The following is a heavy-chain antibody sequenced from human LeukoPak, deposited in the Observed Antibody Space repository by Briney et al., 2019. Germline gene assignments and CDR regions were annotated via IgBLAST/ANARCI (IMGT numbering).Heavy chain of an antibody. V-gene: IGHV3-23*01. CDR1: GFTFSAYA. CDR3: ARRYCSAGSCYSGANY. D-gene: IGHD2-15*01. J-gene: IGHJ4*02. CDR2: ISGSGGGT. Sequence: PGGSLRLSCVASGFTFSAYAMSWVRQAPGKGLEWVSAISGSGGGTYYADSVKGRFTISRDNSKNTLYLQMISLRAEDTALYYCARRYCSAGSCYSGANYWGQGTLVTVSS.